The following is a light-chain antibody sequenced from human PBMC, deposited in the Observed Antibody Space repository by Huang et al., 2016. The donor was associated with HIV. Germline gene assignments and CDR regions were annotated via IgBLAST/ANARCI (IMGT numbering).Light chain of an antibody. CDR1: QSVFYSPNKNNY. V-gene: IGKV4-1*01. J-gene: IGKJ4*01. Sequence: DIVMTQSPDSLAVSLGVRATITCKASQSVFYSPNKNNYLAWYQQKPRQPPRLLIYWASARESGVPDRFNGSGSGTDFTFTISSLQAEDVAVYYCQQYYKTPLTFGGGTKVEIK. CDR2: WAS. CDR3: QQYYKTPLT.